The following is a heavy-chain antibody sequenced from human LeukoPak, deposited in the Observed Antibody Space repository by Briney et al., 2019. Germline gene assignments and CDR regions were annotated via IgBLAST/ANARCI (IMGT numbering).Heavy chain of an antibody. J-gene: IGHJ5*02. Sequence: GESLKISCQASGYSFTSSWIGWARQMPGKGLEWMAIINPGDSDTRYSPSFQGQVTISADKSISTVYLQWGSLKASDTAMYYCARPLGGANWFDPWGQGTLVIVSS. CDR2: INPGDSDT. CDR3: ARPLGGANWFDP. D-gene: IGHD3-16*01. V-gene: IGHV5-51*01. CDR1: GYSFTSSW.